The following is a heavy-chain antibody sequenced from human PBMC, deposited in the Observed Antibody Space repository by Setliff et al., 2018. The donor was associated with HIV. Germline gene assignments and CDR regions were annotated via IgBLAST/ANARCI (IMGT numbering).Heavy chain of an antibody. J-gene: IGHJ4*02. V-gene: IGHV3-74*01. Sequence: PGGSLRLSCAASGFTFNSYWMHWVRQAPGKGLMWVSHINNDETITKYADSLKGRFTISRDNAKNSLYLQMNSLRAEDTAVYYCARDSENYYDSSRTDYWGQGTLVTVSS. D-gene: IGHD3-22*01. CDR1: GFTFNSYW. CDR3: ARDSENYYDSSRTDY. CDR2: INNDETIT.